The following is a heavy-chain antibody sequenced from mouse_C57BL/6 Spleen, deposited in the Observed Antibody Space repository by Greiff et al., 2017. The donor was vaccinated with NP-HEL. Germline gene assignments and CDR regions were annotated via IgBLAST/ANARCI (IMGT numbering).Heavy chain of an antibody. D-gene: IGHD2-5*01. J-gene: IGHJ2*01. CDR1: GYTFTDYE. V-gene: IGHV1-15*01. Sequence: QVQLQQSGAELVRPGASVTLSCKASGYTFTDYEMHWVKQTPVHGLEWIGAIDPETGGTSYNQKFKGKAILTADKSSSTAYMELRSLTSEDSAVYYCTRSALYSNSFDYWGQGTTLTVSS. CDR3: TRSALYSNSFDY. CDR2: IDPETGGT.